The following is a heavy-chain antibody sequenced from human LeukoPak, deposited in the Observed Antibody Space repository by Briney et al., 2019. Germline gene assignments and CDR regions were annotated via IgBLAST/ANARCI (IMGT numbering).Heavy chain of an antibody. Sequence: PGGSLRLSCAASGFTFSSYAMSWVRQAPGKGLKWVSAISGSGGSTYYADSVKGRFTISRDNSKNTLYLQMNSLRAEDTAVYYCATVVVPAADYYYYYGMDVWGQGTTVTVSS. V-gene: IGHV3-23*01. J-gene: IGHJ6*02. CDR3: ATVVVPAADYYYYYGMDV. D-gene: IGHD2-2*01. CDR2: ISGSGGST. CDR1: GFTFSSYA.